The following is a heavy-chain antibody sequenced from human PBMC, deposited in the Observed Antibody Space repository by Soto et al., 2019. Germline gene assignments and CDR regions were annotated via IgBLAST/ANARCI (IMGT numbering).Heavy chain of an antibody. V-gene: IGHV5-10-1*01. Sequence: PGESLKISCKGSGYSFTSYWISWVRQMPGKGLEWMGRIDPSDSYTNYSPSFQGHVTISADKSISTAYLQWSSLKASDTAMYYCARHGPRVVDYYYYYGMDVWGQGTTVTVS. CDR1: GYSFTSYW. J-gene: IGHJ6*02. D-gene: IGHD2-2*01. CDR2: IDPSDSYT. CDR3: ARHGPRVVDYYYYYGMDV.